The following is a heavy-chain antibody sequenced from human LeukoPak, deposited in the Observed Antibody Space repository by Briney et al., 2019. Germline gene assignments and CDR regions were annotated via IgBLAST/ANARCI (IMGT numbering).Heavy chain of an antibody. CDR2: INHSGST. V-gene: IGHV4-34*01. CDR1: GGSFSGYY. J-gene: IGHJ2*01. Sequence: SETLSLTCAVYGGSFSGYYWSWIRQSPGKGLEWIGEINHSGSTNYNPSLKSRVTISVDTSKNQFSLKLSSVTAADTAVYYCARVYYSNSYDYWYFDLWGRGTLVTVPS. D-gene: IGHD6-13*01. CDR3: ARVYYSNSYDYWYFDL.